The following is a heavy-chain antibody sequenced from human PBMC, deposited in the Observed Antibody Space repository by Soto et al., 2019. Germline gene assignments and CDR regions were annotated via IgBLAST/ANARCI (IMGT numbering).Heavy chain of an antibody. Sequence: GGSLRLSCAASGFTFSSYAMHWVRQAPGKGLEWVAVISYDGSNKYYADSVKGRFTISRDNSKNTLYLQMNSLRAEDTAVYYCARGSSGVPRSGRYYFAYWGQGTLVTVSS. D-gene: IGHD2-15*01. CDR2: ISYDGSNK. CDR3: ARGSSGVPRSGRYYFAY. V-gene: IGHV3-30-3*01. J-gene: IGHJ4*02. CDR1: GFTFSSYA.